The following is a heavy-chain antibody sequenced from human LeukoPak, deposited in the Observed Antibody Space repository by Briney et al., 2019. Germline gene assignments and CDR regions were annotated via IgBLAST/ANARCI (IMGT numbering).Heavy chain of an antibody. Sequence: GGSLRLSCAASGFIFTGYWMSWVRQAPGKGLEWVANIKQDGSEKYYVDSVRGRFAISRDNAKNSLYLQMNSLRAEDTAVYYCARDRDYDILTGYSGWFDPWGQGTLVTVSS. D-gene: IGHD3-9*01. CDR3: ARDRDYDILTGYSGWFDP. CDR1: GFIFTGYW. J-gene: IGHJ5*02. V-gene: IGHV3-7*01. CDR2: IKQDGSEK.